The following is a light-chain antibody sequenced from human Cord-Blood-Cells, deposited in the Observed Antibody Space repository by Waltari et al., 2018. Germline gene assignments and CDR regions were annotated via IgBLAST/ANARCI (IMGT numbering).Light chain of an antibody. V-gene: IGKV3-20*01. CDR2: GAS. CDR3: QQYGSSAWT. J-gene: IGKJ1*01. Sequence: EIVLTQSPATLSLSPGEIATLSCRASQSVSSSYLAWYQQKPGQAPRLLIYGASSRATGIPDRFSGSWSGTDFTLTISRLEPEDFAVYYCQQYGSSAWTFGQGTKVEIK. CDR1: QSVSSSY.